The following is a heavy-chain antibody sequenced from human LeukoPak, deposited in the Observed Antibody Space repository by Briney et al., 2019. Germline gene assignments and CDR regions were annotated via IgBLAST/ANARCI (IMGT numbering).Heavy chain of an antibody. D-gene: IGHD3-3*01. CDR3: ARHEVLRFLEWSNWFDP. J-gene: IGHJ5*02. Sequence: GGSLRLSCAASGFTFSSYWMSWVRQAPGKGLEWVANIKQDGSEKYYVDSVKGRFTISRDNAKTALYLQVNSLRAEDTAVYYCARHEVLRFLEWSNWFDPWGQGTLVTVSS. V-gene: IGHV3-7*01. CDR1: GFTFSSYW. CDR2: IKQDGSEK.